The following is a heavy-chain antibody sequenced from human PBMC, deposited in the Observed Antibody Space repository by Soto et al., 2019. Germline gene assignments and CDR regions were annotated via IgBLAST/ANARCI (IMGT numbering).Heavy chain of an antibody. V-gene: IGHV3-74*01. J-gene: IGHJ3*02. Sequence: EVQLVESGGGLVQPGGSLRLSCAASGFTFSNYWMHWVRQSPGKGLVWVSRIKTDGSDTHYADSVTGRFTISRDNAKNTLYLQMNSLRDEDTALYYCARPRTSDWAYDIWGQGTMVIVSS. CDR2: IKTDGSDT. CDR1: GFTFSNYW. CDR3: ARPRTSDWAYDI. D-gene: IGHD3-9*01.